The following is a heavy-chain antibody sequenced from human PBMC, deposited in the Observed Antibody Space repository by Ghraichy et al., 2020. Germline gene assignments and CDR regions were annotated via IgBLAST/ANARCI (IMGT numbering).Heavy chain of an antibody. J-gene: IGHJ6*02. CDR3: ARDDCSSTSCYIQARYYYYYGMDV. CDR1: GFTFSSYG. D-gene: IGHD2-2*02. V-gene: IGHV3-33*01. Sequence: GGSLRLSCAASGFTFSSYGMHWVRQAPGKGLEWVAVIWYDGSNKYYADSVKGRFTISRDNSKNTLYLQMNSLRAEDTAVYYCARDDCSSTSCYIQARYYYYYGMDVWGQGTTVTVSS. CDR2: IWYDGSNK.